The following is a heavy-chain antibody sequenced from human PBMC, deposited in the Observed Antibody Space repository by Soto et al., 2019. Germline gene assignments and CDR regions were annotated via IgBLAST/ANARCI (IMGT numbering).Heavy chain of an antibody. V-gene: IGHV3-33*01. J-gene: IGHJ4*02. CDR3: ARGKGGYYYDSSGYYYLGSSEGYYFDY. CDR2: IWYDGSNK. D-gene: IGHD3-22*01. CDR1: GFTFSSYG. Sequence: QVQLVESGGGVVQPGRSLRLSCAASGFTFSSYGMHWVRQAPGKGLEWVAVIWYDGSNKYYADSVKGRFTISRDNSKNTLYLQMNSLRAEDTAVYYCARGKGGYYYDSSGYYYLGSSEGYYFDYWGQGTLVTVSS.